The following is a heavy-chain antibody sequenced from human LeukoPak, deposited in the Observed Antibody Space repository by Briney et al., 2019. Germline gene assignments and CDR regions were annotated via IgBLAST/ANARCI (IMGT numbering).Heavy chain of an antibody. Sequence: GGSLRLSCAASGFTFSSYAMHWVRQAPGKGLEWVAVISYDGSNKYYADSVKGRFTISRDNSKNTLYLQMNSLRAEDTAVYYCARDKRSSGYYYYYYYMNVWGKGTTVTVSS. CDR2: ISYDGSNK. CDR1: GFTFSSYA. V-gene: IGHV3-30*04. J-gene: IGHJ6*03. CDR3: ARDKRSSGYYYYYYYMNV. D-gene: IGHD3-22*01.